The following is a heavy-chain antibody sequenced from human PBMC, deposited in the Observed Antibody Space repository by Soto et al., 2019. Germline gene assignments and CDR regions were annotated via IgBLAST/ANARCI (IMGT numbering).Heavy chain of an antibody. D-gene: IGHD3-3*01. CDR2: ISYDGSNK. V-gene: IGHV3-30*04. CDR1: GFIINNYA. CDR3: ARRQDFGGPHYYYGMDV. Sequence: QVQLVESGGGVVQPGRSLRVSCAASGFIINNYAMHWVRQTPGKGLEWVAVISYDGSNKYYADSMQGRFTISRDNSKNPLYIQMNNLRPDDSAVYYCARRQDFGGPHYYYGMDVWGQGTTVTVSS. J-gene: IGHJ6*02.